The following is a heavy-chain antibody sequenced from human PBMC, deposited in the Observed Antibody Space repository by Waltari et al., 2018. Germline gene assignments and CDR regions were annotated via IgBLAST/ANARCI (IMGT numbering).Heavy chain of an antibody. CDR2: VKQDGSEK. V-gene: IGHV3-7*01. CDR1: GFTFSSYW. CDR3: ARVKGFAGVWSGCDY. D-gene: IGHD3-3*01. Sequence: EVQLVESGGGLVQPGGALRRSCAASGFTFSSYWVSWVRQAPGVGWGGVPNVKQDGSEKYYVASVKGRCTISRDNAKNSLYLQMNSLRAEDTAVYYCARVKGFAGVWSGCDYWGQGTLVTVSS. J-gene: IGHJ4*02.